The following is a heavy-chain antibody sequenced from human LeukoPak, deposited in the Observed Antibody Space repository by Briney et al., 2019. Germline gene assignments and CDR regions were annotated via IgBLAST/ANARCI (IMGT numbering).Heavy chain of an antibody. Sequence: ASVKVSCKAFGHTFTGYQMHWVRQAPGQGLEWMGRIMPNSGGTKNAQKFQGRVTMTRDTSINTAYTELSSLTSDDTAVYYCATDHTAMFTGLDYWGQGTLVTVSS. CDR1: GHTFTGYQ. D-gene: IGHD5-18*01. V-gene: IGHV1-2*06. J-gene: IGHJ4*02. CDR2: IMPNSGGT. CDR3: ATDHTAMFTGLDY.